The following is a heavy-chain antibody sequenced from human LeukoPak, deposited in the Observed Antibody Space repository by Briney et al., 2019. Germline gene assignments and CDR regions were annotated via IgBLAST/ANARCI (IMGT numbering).Heavy chain of an antibody. D-gene: IGHD2-8*01. CDR3: ARDFRPLRAFDI. V-gene: IGHV4-39*07. CDR2: IYYSGST. CDR1: GGSISSSSYY. Sequence: PSETLSLTCTVSGGSISSSSYYWGWIRQPPGKGLEWIGSIYYSGSTYYNPSLKSRVTISVDTSKNQFSLKLSSVTAADTAVYYCARDFRPLRAFDIWGQGTMVTVSS. J-gene: IGHJ3*02.